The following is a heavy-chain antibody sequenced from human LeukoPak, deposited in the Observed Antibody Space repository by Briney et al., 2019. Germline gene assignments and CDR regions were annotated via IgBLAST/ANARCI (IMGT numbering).Heavy chain of an antibody. D-gene: IGHD3-3*01. CDR2: IYYSGST. V-gene: IGHV4-39*01. CDR1: GGSISSSSYY. CDR3: ARLTDFWSGYYLFDY. Sequence: SETLSLTCTVSGGSISSSSYYWGWIRQPPGKGLEWIGSIYYSGSTYYNPSLKSRVTISVDTSKNQFSLKRSSVTAADTAVYYCARLTDFWSGYYLFDYWGQGTLVTVSS. J-gene: IGHJ4*02.